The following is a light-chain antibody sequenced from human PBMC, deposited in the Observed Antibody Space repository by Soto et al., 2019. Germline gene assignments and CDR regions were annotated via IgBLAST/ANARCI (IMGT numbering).Light chain of an antibody. J-gene: IGKJ1*01. CDR2: TTS. V-gene: IGKV3-15*01. CDR1: HSVSVS. CDR3: RQYSQWPGT. Sequence: EVVLTQSPATLSVSPGESATLSCRASHSVSVSVAWYLQKPVQAPRLLIYTTSNRTTGVTARFRGSGFGTEFTLTISSLQSEDFAEYYCRQYSQWPGTFGQGTKVEI.